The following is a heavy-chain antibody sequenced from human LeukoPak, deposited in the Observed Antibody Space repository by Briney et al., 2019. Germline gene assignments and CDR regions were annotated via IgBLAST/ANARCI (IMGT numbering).Heavy chain of an antibody. Sequence: ASVKVSCKASGYTFTGYYMHWGRQAPGQGLEWMGWINPNSGGTNYAQKFQGRVTMTRDTSISTAYMELSRLRSDDTAVYYCARDRGGDGYNLDYWGQGTLVTVSS. CDR1: GYTFTGYY. CDR3: ARDRGGDGYNLDY. V-gene: IGHV1-2*02. J-gene: IGHJ4*02. D-gene: IGHD5-24*01. CDR2: INPNSGGT.